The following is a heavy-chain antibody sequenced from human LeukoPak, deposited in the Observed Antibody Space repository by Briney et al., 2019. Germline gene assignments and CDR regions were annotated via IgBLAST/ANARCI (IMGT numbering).Heavy chain of an antibody. CDR1: GDFITAYY. J-gene: IGHJ4*02. V-gene: IGHV4-59*01. CDR3: ASNTGTVFDY. D-gene: IGHD7-27*01. CDR2: VYYSGGT. Sequence: SETLSLTCTVSGDFITAYYWSWIRQPPGKGLEWIGYVYYSGGTEYNPSLRSRVTISLEMSRRQFSLNLTSVTAADTAVYYCASNTGTVFDYWGQGALVTVSS.